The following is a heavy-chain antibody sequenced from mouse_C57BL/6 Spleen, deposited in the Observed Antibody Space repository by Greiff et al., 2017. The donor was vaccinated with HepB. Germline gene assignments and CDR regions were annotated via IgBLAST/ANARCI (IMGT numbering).Heavy chain of an antibody. CDR1: GFTFSSYA. Sequence: DVKLVESGGGLVKPGGSLKLSCAASGFTFSSYAMSWVRQTPEKRLEWVATISDGGSYTYYPDNVKGRFTISRDNAKNNLYLQMSHLKSEDTAMYYCARDYYGSSNGYFDVWGTGTTVTVSS. J-gene: IGHJ1*03. V-gene: IGHV5-4*01. CDR3: ARDYYGSSNGYFDV. CDR2: ISDGGSYT. D-gene: IGHD1-1*01.